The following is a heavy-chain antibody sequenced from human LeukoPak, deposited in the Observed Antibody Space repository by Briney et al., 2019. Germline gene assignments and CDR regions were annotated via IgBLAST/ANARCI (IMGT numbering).Heavy chain of an antibody. CDR2: INPNSGGT. Sequence: ASAKVSCKASGYTFTGYYMHWVRQAPGQGLERMGWINPNSGGTNYAQKFQGRVTITRDTSISTAYMELSRLRSDDTAVYYCARDVDRRGAGDVWGKGTTVTVSS. CDR3: ARDVDRRGAGDV. J-gene: IGHJ6*04. V-gene: IGHV1-2*02. CDR1: GYTFTGYY. D-gene: IGHD3-16*01.